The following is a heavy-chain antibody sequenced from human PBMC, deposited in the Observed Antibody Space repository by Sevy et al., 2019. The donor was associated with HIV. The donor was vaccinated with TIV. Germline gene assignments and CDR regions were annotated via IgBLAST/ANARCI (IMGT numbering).Heavy chain of an antibody. D-gene: IGHD2-2*01. CDR3: AKVPGYCSSTSCNVPFDY. CDR2: ISGSGGST. J-gene: IGHJ4*02. Sequence: GWSLRLSCAASGFTFSSYAMSWVRQAPGKGLEWVSAISGSGGSTYYADSVKGRFTISRDNSKNTLYLQMNSLRAEDTAVHYCAKVPGYCSSTSCNVPFDYWGQGTLVTVSS. CDR1: GFTFSSYA. V-gene: IGHV3-23*01.